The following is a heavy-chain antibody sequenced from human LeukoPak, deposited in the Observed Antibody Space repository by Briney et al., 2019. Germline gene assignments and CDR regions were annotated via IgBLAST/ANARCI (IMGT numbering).Heavy chain of an antibody. J-gene: IGHJ4*02. D-gene: IGHD3-22*01. Sequence: GESLKISCEGSGYSFTSYWIGWVRQMPGKGLEWMGIIYPGDSDTRYSPSFQGQVTISADKSISTAYLQWSSLKASDTAMYYCAIPTYYYDSSGCYLGYWGQGTLVTVSS. CDR3: AIPTYYYDSSGCYLGY. CDR1: GYSFTSYW. V-gene: IGHV5-51*01. CDR2: IYPGDSDT.